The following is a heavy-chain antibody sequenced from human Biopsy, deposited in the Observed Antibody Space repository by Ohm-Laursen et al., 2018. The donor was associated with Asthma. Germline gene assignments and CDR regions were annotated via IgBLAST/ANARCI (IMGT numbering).Heavy chain of an antibody. CDR3: ASDFPKDYVRYNFQF. CDR2: HDHEEGGT. Sequence: ASVKVSCKISGYSLTDLSMHWVRQAPGQGLEWMGGHDHEEGGTVNAWRFQGRVTMTEDTSTDTAHMELSSLSYDDTAVYYCASDFPKDYVRYNFQFWGQGTLVTVSS. CDR1: GYSLTDLS. D-gene: IGHD4-17*01. J-gene: IGHJ4*02. V-gene: IGHV1-24*01.